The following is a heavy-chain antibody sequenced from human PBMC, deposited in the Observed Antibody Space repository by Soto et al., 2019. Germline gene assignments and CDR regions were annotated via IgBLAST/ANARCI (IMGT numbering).Heavy chain of an antibody. V-gene: IGHV1-3*01. CDR1: GYTFTSYA. CDR3: ARDLGGWTDY. J-gene: IGHJ4*02. D-gene: IGHD6-19*01. Sequence: QVQLVQSGAEVKKPGASVQVSCKASGYTFTSYAMQWVRQAPGQRLARMGWINAGNGNTKYSPKFQGRVTSTRDTAASTAYMELSSLRSEDTAVYYCARDLGGWTDYWGQGTLVTVSS. CDR2: INAGNGNT.